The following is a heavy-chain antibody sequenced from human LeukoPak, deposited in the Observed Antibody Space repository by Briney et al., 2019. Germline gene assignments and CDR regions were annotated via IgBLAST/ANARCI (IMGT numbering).Heavy chain of an antibody. Sequence: GGSLRLPWTASGFTFSSYEMNWVRQAPGKGLEWVSYISSSGGTIYYADCVKGRFTISRDNAKNSLYLQMNSLRAEDTAGYYCARAVLYYYYGMDVWGQGAKVTVSS. CDR3: ARAVLYYYYGMDV. CDR1: GFTFSSYE. V-gene: IGHV3-48*03. J-gene: IGHJ6*02. CDR2: ISSSGGTI.